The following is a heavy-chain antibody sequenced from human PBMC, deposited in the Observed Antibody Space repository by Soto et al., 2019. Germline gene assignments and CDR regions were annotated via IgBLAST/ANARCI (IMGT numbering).Heavy chain of an antibody. V-gene: IGHV4-59*08. Sequence: PSETLSLTCTVSGGSISSYYWSWIRQPPGKGLEWIGYSYYSGSTNYNPSLKSRVTISVDTSKNEFSLRLSSVTAADTAVSYCARLNGYCVSTNCHGYYGMDVRGQGTTVTVSS. CDR3: ARLNGYCVSTNCHGYYGMDV. CDR1: GGSISSYY. D-gene: IGHD2-2*03. CDR2: SYYSGST. J-gene: IGHJ6*02.